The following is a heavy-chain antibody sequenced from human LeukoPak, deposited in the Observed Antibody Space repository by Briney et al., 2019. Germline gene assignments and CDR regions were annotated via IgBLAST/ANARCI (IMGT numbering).Heavy chain of an antibody. CDR2: ITGSGAST. Sequence: GGSLRLSCAASGCTFSSYAMTWVRQAPGKGLEWVSHITGSGASTYYADSVKGRFTISRDNSNNSLSLQMNSLRADDTAVYYCARPHYDILTGYMYYFDYWGQGTLVTVSS. CDR1: GCTFSSYA. V-gene: IGHV3-23*01. CDR3: ARPHYDILTGYMYYFDY. J-gene: IGHJ4*02. D-gene: IGHD3-9*01.